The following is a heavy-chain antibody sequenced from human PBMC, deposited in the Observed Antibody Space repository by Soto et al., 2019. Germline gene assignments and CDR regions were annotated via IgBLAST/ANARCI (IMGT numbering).Heavy chain of an antibody. CDR1: GGSFSSYY. V-gene: IGHV4-34*01. Sequence: PSETLSLTCAFYGGSFSSYYWSWIRQPPGKGLEWIGEINHSGSTNYNPSLKSRVTISVDTSKNQFSLKLSSVTAADTAVYYCARGGSNRPHCYCYKDDWGKGTRVTVSS. D-gene: IGHD1-26*01. J-gene: IGHJ6*03. CDR3: ARGGSNRPHCYCYKDD. CDR2: INHSGST.